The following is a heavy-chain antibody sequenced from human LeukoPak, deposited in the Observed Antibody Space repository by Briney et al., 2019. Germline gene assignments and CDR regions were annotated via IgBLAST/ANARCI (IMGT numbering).Heavy chain of an antibody. J-gene: IGHJ6*02. Sequence: GASVKVSCRASEFTLSNYAMHWVRQAPGQRLEWMGWSNAGNGDTKYSQEFQGRVTIIRDTSASTTYMELSSLRSEDMAIYYCARGVAYGMDVWGQGTTVTVSS. CDR3: ARGVAYGMDV. V-gene: IGHV1-3*02. CDR2: SNAGNGDT. D-gene: IGHD2-15*01. CDR1: EFTLSNYA.